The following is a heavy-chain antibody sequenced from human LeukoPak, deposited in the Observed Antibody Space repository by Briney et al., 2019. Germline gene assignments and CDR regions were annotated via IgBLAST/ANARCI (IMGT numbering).Heavy chain of an antibody. J-gene: IGHJ4*02. CDR3: ARSTPMVSVFDY. D-gene: IGHD5-18*01. V-gene: IGHV1-46*01. CDR1: GYTFTSYY. Sequence: ASVKVSCKASGYTFTSYYMHWVRQAPGQGLEWMGIINPSGGSTTYAQKFRGRVTMTRDTSTSTVYMELRSLRSEDTAVYYCARSTPMVSVFDYWGQGTLVTVSS. CDR2: INPSGGST.